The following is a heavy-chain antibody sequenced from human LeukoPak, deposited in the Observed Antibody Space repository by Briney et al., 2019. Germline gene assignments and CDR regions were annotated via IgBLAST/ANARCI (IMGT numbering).Heavy chain of an antibody. Sequence: PGRSLRLSCAASGFTFSSYAMHWVRQAPGKGLEWVAVISYDGSNKYYADSVKGRFTISRDNSKNTLYLQMNSLRAEDTAAYYCARERVPIAVAGEADIWGQGTMVTVSS. D-gene: IGHD6-19*01. CDR3: ARERVPIAVAGEADI. CDR2: ISYDGSNK. J-gene: IGHJ3*02. V-gene: IGHV3-30-3*01. CDR1: GFTFSSYA.